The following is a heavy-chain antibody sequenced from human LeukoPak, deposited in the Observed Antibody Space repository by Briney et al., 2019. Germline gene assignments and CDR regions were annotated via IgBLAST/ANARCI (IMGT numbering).Heavy chain of an antibody. V-gene: IGHV1-46*03. CDR2: INPSGGST. J-gene: IGHJ4*02. CDR3: ARGYCSGGSCYTFDY. D-gene: IGHD2-15*01. CDR1: GYTFTSYY. Sequence: GASVKVSCKASGYTFTSYYMHWVRQASGQGLEWMGIINPSGGSTSYAQKFQGRVTMTRDTSTSTVYMELSSLRSEDTAVYYCARGYCSGGSCYTFDYWGQGTLVTVSS.